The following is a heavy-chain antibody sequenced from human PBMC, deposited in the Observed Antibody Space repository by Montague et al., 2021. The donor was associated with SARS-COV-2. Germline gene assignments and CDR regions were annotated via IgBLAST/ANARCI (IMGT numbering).Heavy chain of an antibody. Sequence: PALVKPTQTLTLTCTFSGFSLSTSGMCVSWIRQPPGKALEWLARIDWDDDKHYSTSLKTRLTISKDTSKNQVVLTMTNMDPVDTATYYCARILVAAAGSPFDPWGRGTLVTVSS. CDR3: ARILVAAAGSPFDP. J-gene: IGHJ5*02. CDR1: GFSLSTSGMC. V-gene: IGHV2-70*11. D-gene: IGHD6-13*01. CDR2: IDWDDDK.